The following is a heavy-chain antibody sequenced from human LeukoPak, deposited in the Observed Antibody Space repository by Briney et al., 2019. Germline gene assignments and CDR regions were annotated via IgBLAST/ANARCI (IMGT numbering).Heavy chain of an antibody. CDR2: IYIGGST. Sequence: PGGSLRLSCAASGFTVSSNYMSWVRQAPGKGLEWVSSIYIGGSTYYADSVKGRFTISRDNPNNTLYLQMHSQRAEDTAVYYCAREISRFGIWGQGTLVTVSS. D-gene: IGHD3-16*01. V-gene: IGHV3-66*01. CDR3: AREISRFGI. CDR1: GFTVSSNY. J-gene: IGHJ4*02.